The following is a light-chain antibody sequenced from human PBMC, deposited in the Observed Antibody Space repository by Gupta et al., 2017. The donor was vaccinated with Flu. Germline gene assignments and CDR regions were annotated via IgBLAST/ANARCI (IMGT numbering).Light chain of an antibody. CDR2: GAS. V-gene: IGKV3-15*01. J-gene: IGKJ1*01. CDR3: QQYKNSPPWT. CDR1: QSVSSN. Sequence: EIVMTQSPSTLSVSPGERATLSCRASQSVSSNLAWYQQKPGQAPRLLIYGASTMDTGIPAKFSGSGSGTEFTLTISSLQSEDFAVYYCQQYKNSPPWTFGQGTKLEIK.